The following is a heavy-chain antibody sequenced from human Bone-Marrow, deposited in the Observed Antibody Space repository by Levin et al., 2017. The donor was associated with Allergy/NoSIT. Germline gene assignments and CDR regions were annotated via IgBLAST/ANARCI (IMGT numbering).Heavy chain of an antibody. CDR3: AITFCTTTTCYFAFDI. CDR2: IYESGNT. D-gene: IGHD2-2*01. J-gene: IGHJ3*02. Sequence: SQTLSLTCSVSGGSISSTNYYWGWIRQPPGKGLEWIGTIYESGNTYPNPSLKSRVTMSVDSSNKHLSLKLSSVTAADTAVYYCAITFCTTTTCYFAFDIWGRGTMVTVSS. V-gene: IGHV4-39*02. CDR1: GGSISSTNYY.